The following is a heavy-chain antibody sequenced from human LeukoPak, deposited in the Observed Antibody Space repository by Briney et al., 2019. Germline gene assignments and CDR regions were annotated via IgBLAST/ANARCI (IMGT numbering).Heavy chain of an antibody. V-gene: IGHV3-23*01. Sequence: GGSLRLSCAASGFTFSSYATTWVRQAPGKGLEWVSAISGGADTYYADSVKGRFTISRDNSKNSLYLQLNSLRAEDTAVYYCAKDKTGSTAYFFDYWGQGTLVTVSS. CDR3: AKDKTGSTAYFFDY. CDR2: ISGGADT. J-gene: IGHJ4*02. D-gene: IGHD3-9*01. CDR1: GFTFSSYA.